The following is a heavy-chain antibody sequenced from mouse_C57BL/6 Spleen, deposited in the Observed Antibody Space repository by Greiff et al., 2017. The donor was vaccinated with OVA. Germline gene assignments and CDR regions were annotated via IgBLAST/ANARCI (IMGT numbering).Heavy chain of an antibody. CDR1: GYTFTNYW. J-gene: IGHJ2*01. D-gene: IGHD1-1*01. CDR2: IYPGGGYT. V-gene: IGHV1-63*01. CDR3: ARGTTVVPYYFDY. Sequence: QVQLQQSGAELVRPGTSVKMSCKASGYTFTNYWIGWAKQRPGHGLEWIGDIYPGGGYTNYNEKFKGKATLTADKSSSTAYMQFSSLTSEDSAIYYCARGTTVVPYYFDYWGQGTTLTVSS.